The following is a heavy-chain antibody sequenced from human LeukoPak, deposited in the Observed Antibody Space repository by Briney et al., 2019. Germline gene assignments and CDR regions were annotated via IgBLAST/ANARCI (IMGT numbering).Heavy chain of an antibody. J-gene: IGHJ3*02. CDR2: TWYDGSNK. CDR3: ARTNLWFGDQWGAFDI. D-gene: IGHD3-10*01. CDR1: GFTFSSYG. V-gene: IGHV3-33*01. Sequence: PGRSLRLSCAASGFTFSSYGMHWVRQAPGKGLEWVAVTWYDGSNKYYADSVKGRFTISRDNSKNTLYLQMNSLRAEDTAVYYCARTNLWFGDQWGAFDIWGQGTMVTVSS.